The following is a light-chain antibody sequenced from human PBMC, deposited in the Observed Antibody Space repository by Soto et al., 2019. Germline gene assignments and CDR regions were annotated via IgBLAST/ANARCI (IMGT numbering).Light chain of an antibody. V-gene: IGKV3-15*01. J-gene: IGKJ1*01. CDR2: AAS. Sequence: EIVMTQSPATLSVSPGERATLSCRASQSVRNNLAWYQQRPGLAPRLLIYAASTRATGIPAGFNGNGSETEFTLTIDSLQSEDYALYYCQQYNKWPPWTFGQGTKVDIK. CDR3: QQYNKWPPWT. CDR1: QSVRNN.